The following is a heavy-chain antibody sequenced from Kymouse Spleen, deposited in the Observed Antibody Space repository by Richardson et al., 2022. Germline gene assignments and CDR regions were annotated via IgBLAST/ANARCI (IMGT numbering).Heavy chain of an antibody. D-gene: IGHD3-22*01. V-gene: IGHV3-33*01. CDR2: IWYDGSNK. Sequence: QVQLVESGGGVVQPGRSLRLSCAASGFTFSSYGMHWVRQAPGKGLEWVAVIWYDGSNKYYADSVKGRFTISRDNSKNTLYLQMNSLRAEDTAVYYCARIITMIVDYYGMDVWGQGTTVTVSS. CDR3: ARIITMIVDYYGMDV. J-gene: IGHJ6*02. CDR1: GFTFSSYG.